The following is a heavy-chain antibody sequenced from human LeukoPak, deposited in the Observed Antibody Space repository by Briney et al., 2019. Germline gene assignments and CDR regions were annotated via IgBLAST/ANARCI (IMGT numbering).Heavy chain of an antibody. V-gene: IGHV5-51*03. CDR3: GRFRGSGGELDP. Sequence: GESLTISCKGSGYIFTSHWIGWVRLMPGKGLEWMGMLYPGDSDTRYSPSFQGQVTISADKSINTAYLQWSSLKASDTAMYYCGRFRGSGGELDPWGQGTLVTVSS. D-gene: IGHD3-10*01. CDR2: LYPGDSDT. CDR1: GYIFTSHW. J-gene: IGHJ5*02.